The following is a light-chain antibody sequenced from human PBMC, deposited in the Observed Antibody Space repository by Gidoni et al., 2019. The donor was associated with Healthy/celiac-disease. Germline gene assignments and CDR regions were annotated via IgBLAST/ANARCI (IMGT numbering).Light chain of an antibody. J-gene: IGKJ1*01. CDR1: QSISSY. CDR2: AAS. CDR3: QQSYSTPRT. Sequence: DIQMTKAPSSLYASVGDRVTITCRASQSISSYLNWYQQKPGHAPKLLIYAASSLQSGVPSRFSGRGSGTDFTLPISSLQPEDFATYYCQQSYSTPRTFGQGTKVEIK. V-gene: IGKV1-39*01.